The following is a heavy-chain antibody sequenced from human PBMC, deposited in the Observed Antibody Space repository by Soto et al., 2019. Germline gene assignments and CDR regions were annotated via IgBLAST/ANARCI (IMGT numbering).Heavy chain of an antibody. CDR2: ISGSGGDT. V-gene: IGHV3-23*01. CDR3: AKVWCSSTSCYFDY. D-gene: IGHD2-2*01. Sequence: PGGSLRLSCAVSGFTFSSYAMSWVRQAPGKGLEWVSVISGSGGDTYYADSVKGRFTISRDNSKNTLYLQMNSLRAEDTAVYYCAKVWCSSTSCYFDYWGQGTLVTVSS. CDR1: GFTFSSYA. J-gene: IGHJ4*02.